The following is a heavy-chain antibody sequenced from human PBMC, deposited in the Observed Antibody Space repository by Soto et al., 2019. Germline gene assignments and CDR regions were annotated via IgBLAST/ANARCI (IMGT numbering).Heavy chain of an antibody. Sequence: ASVKVSCKASGYTFTSYDINWVRQATGQGLEWMGWMNPNSGNTGYAQKFQGRVTMTRNTSISTAYMELSSLRSEDTAVHYCARGFRSSSYFDYWGQGTLVTVSS. J-gene: IGHJ4*02. V-gene: IGHV1-8*01. CDR1: GYTFTSYD. CDR2: MNPNSGNT. D-gene: IGHD6-6*01. CDR3: ARGFRSSSYFDY.